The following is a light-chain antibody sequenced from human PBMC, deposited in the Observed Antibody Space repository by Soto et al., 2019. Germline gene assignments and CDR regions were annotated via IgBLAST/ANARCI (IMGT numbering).Light chain of an antibody. CDR1: SSDVGGYNY. J-gene: IGLJ1*01. V-gene: IGLV2-8*01. Sequence: QSVLTQPPSASGSPGQSVTISCTGTSSDVGGYNYVSWYQQHPGKAPKLMIYEVNKRPSGVPDRFSGSKSGNTASLTVSGLQAADEADYYCSSYAGSSNVFGTGTKV. CDR2: EVN. CDR3: SSYAGSSNV.